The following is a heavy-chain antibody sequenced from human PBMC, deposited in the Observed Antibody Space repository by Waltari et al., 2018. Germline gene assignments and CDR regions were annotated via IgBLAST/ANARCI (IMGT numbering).Heavy chain of an antibody. V-gene: IGHV4-39*07. CDR2: TYYTGDT. CDR1: GDSIGSSSYY. J-gene: IGHJ4*02. CDR3: ATPRYGGNGIDY. Sequence: QLQLQESGPGLVKPSETLSLTCPVSGDSIGSSSYYWGWTRQPPGKGLEWIWTTYYTGDTYYNPSLKSRVTISVDTSKNQFSLKLTSVTAADTAVYYCATPRYGGNGIDYWGQGTLVTVSS. D-gene: IGHD2-15*01.